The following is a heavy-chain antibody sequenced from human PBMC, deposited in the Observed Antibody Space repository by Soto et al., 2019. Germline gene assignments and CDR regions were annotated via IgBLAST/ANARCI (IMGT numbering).Heavy chain of an antibody. CDR3: AREEIWGVYYYGGMDV. J-gene: IGHJ6*02. CDR1: GFTFNSYD. CDR2: IGYDGSNK. D-gene: IGHD3-16*01. Sequence: QVQLVESGGGVVQPGRSLRLSCAASGFTFNSYDTHWVGQAPGKGLEWGAVIGYDGSNKYYADPVKGRFTISRDNSKNKLYQQMNSLRADDRAVYYCAREEIWGVYYYGGMDVWGQGTTVTVSS. V-gene: IGHV3-33*01.